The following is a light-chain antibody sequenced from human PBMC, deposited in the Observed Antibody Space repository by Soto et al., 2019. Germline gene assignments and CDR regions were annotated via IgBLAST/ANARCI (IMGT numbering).Light chain of an antibody. CDR3: HQYALSPLT. CDR2: HAS. J-gene: IGKJ4*01. Sequence: EIVWTQSPGTLSLSPGERATLSCRASQSVGKNYLGWYQQKPGQPPRLLVFHASIRATGIPDRFSGGGSGTDFTLIISRLEPEDFAVYYCHQYALSPLTFGGGTKVEIK. V-gene: IGKV3-20*01. CDR1: QSVGKNY.